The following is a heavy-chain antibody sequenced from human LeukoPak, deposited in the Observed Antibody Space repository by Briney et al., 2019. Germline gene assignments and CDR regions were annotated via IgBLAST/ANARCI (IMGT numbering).Heavy chain of an antibody. V-gene: IGHV3-30*03. J-gene: IGHJ4*02. D-gene: IGHD6-6*01. CDR2: ISSDGGNK. CDR3: ARTSSWKNFDY. CDR1: GFTFSTYG. Sequence: GGSLRLFCVVSGFTFSTYGMHWVRQVPGKGPEWVAVISSDGGNKFFADSVRGRFTISRDNSKNTLYLQMNSLRPEDTAFYYCARTSSWKNFDYWGQGTLVTVSS.